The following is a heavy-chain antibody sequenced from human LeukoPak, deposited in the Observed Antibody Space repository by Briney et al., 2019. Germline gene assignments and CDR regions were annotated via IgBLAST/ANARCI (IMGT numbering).Heavy chain of an antibody. CDR3: ASLRSGDYEGFDY. J-gene: IGHJ4*02. V-gene: IGHV1-46*01. Sequence: ASVRVSCKASGYTFISYYMHWVRQAPGQGLEWMGIINPSGGRTSYTQKFQGRVTMTRDTSTGTVYMELSSLRSEDTAVYYCASLRSGDYEGFDYWGQGTLVTVSS. D-gene: IGHD2-21*02. CDR2: INPSGGRT. CDR1: GYTFISYY.